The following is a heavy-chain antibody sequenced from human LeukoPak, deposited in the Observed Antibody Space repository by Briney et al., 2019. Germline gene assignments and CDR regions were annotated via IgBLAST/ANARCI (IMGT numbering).Heavy chain of an antibody. CDR3: ARYGGDCSSTSCYLSEFYFDY. CDR2: IYPGDSDT. CDR1: GYSFTSYW. D-gene: IGHD2-2*01. V-gene: IGHV5-51*01. Sequence: GESLKISCKGSGYSFTSYWIGWVRQMPGKGLEWMGIIYPGDSDTRYSPSFQGQGTISADKSINTAYLQWSSLKGSDTAMYYCARYGGDCSSTSCYLSEFYFDYWGQGTLVTVSS. J-gene: IGHJ4*02.